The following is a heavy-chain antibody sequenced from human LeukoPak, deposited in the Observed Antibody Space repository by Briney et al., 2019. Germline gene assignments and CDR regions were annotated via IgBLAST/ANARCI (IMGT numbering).Heavy chain of an antibody. V-gene: IGHV3-48*03. Sequence: GGSLRLSCAASGFTFSSYEMNWGRQAPGKGLEGGSYISSGGNTIYYADSVKGRFSISRDNAKNSLYLQMYSLRAEDTAVYYCAREGGSYYFDFWGQGTLVTVSS. D-gene: IGHD1-26*01. CDR3: AREGGSYYFDF. J-gene: IGHJ4*02. CDR2: ISSGGNTI. CDR1: GFTFSSYE.